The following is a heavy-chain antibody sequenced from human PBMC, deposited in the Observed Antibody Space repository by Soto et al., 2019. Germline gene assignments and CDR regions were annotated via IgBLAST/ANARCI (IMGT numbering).Heavy chain of an antibody. CDR3: AREVDFGGYYGSGSYYNAPKHWFDP. Sequence: PSATLSLTCTVSGGSTSSGGYYWSWIRQHPGKGLEWIGYIYYSGSTYYNPSLKSRVTISVDTSKNQFSLKLSSVTAADTAVYYCAREVDFGGYYGSGSYYNAPKHWFDPWGQGTLVTVSS. CDR2: IYYSGST. CDR1: GGSTSSGGYY. D-gene: IGHD3-10*01. J-gene: IGHJ5*02. V-gene: IGHV4-31*03.